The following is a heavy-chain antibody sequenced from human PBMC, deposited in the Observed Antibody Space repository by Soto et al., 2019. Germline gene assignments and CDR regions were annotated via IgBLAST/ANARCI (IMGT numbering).Heavy chain of an antibody. Sequence: PGGSLRLSCAASGFTFSDYTINWVRQAPGKGLEWVSCISSSSAYISYADSVRGRFSTSRDNAKNSLYLLMNSLRGRDTSIYYCVKEGSGWYSRGCFDFWGRGTMVTVSS. CDR2: ISSSSAYI. J-gene: IGHJ3*01. CDR3: VKEGSGWYSRGCFDF. CDR1: GFTFSDYT. D-gene: IGHD6-19*01. V-gene: IGHV3-21*04.